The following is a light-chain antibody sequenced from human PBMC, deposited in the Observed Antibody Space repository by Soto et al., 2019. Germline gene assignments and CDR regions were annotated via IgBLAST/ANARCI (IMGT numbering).Light chain of an antibody. CDR1: SGHSSYA. J-gene: IGLJ2*01. V-gene: IGLV4-69*01. CDR2: LDSDGSH. CDR3: QTWGTGIHVV. Sequence: QLVRTQSPSGSSSLGASVKLTCTLSSGHSSYAIAWHQQQPEKGPRYLMKLDSDGSHTKGDAIPDRFSGSSSGAERYLTISSLQSEDEPDYYCQTWGTGIHVVFGGGTKLTLL.